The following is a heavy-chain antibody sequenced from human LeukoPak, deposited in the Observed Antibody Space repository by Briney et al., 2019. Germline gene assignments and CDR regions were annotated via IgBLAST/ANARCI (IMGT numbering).Heavy chain of an antibody. CDR2: ISSSSGYI. CDR3: ARDRATNNAHDY. V-gene: IGHV3-21*01. D-gene: IGHD5-12*01. J-gene: IGHJ4*02. Sequence: GGSLRLSCAASGFTFSSYSMNWVRQAPGKGLEWVSSISSSSGYIYYADSVKGRFTISRDNAKNSLYLQMNSLRAEDTAVYYCARDRATNNAHDYWGQGTLVTVSS. CDR1: GFTFSSYS.